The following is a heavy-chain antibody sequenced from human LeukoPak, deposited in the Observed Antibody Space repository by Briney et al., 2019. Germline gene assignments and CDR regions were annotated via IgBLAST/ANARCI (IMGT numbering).Heavy chain of an antibody. CDR2: IYTSGST. D-gene: IGHD3-3*01. V-gene: IGHV4-4*07. Sequence: PSETLSLTCTVSGGSISSYYWSWIRQPAGKGLEWIGRIYTSGSTNYNPSLKSRVTMSVDTSKNQFSLKLSSVTAADTAVYYCARDLVGTRRYDFWSGYFLDQPYNWFDPWGQGTLVTVSS. CDR1: GGSISSYY. CDR3: ARDLVGTRRYDFWSGYFLDQPYNWFDP. J-gene: IGHJ5*02.